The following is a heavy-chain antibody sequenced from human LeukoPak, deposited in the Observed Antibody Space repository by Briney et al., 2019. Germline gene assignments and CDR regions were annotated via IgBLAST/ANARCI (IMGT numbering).Heavy chain of an antibody. V-gene: IGHV3-7*01. D-gene: IGHD3-10*01. CDR1: GFTISSYW. Sequence: GGSLRLSCAASGFTISSYWMSWVRQAPGKGLEWVANIKQDGSEKYYVDSVKGRFTISRDNAKNSLYLQMNSLRAEDTAVYYCATRITMVRGVRPDAFDIWGQGTMVTVSS. CDR3: ATRITMVRGVRPDAFDI. CDR2: IKQDGSEK. J-gene: IGHJ3*02.